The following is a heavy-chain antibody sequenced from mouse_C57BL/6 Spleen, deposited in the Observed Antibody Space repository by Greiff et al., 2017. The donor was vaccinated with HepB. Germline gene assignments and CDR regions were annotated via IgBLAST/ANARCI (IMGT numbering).Heavy chain of an antibody. Sequence: VQLQQSVAELVRPGASVKLSCTASGFNIKNTYMHWVKQRPEQGLEWIGRIDPANGNTKYAPKFQGKATITAATSSNTAYLQLSSLTSEDTAIYYCARGRLDYYGSSYVDYWGQGTTLTVSS. J-gene: IGHJ2*01. CDR2: IDPANGNT. CDR3: ARGRLDYYGSSYVDY. CDR1: GFNIKNTY. V-gene: IGHV14-3*01. D-gene: IGHD1-1*01.